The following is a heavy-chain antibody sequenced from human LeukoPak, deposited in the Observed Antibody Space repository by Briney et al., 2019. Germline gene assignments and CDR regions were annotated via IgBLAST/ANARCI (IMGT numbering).Heavy chain of an antibody. Sequence: GGSLRLSCAASGFTFSSYWMHWVRQAPGKGLVWVSRIFNPGGATAYVDSVKGRFTISRDNAENTLSLQMNSLRVEDTAVYYCVRVNCAGDCPSRDWYFDLWGRGTLVVVSS. V-gene: IGHV3-74*01. CDR2: IFNPGGAT. D-gene: IGHD2-21*02. CDR1: GFTFSSYW. CDR3: VRVNCAGDCPSRDWYFDL. J-gene: IGHJ2*01.